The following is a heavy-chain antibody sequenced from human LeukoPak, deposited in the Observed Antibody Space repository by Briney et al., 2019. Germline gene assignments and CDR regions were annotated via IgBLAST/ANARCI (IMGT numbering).Heavy chain of an antibody. CDR2: MYHSGSI. Sequence: SETLSLTCAVSGYSISSGYYWGWIRQPPGKGLEWIGSMYHSGSIYYNPSLKGRVTISVDTSKNQFSLKLSSVTAADAAVYYCARDPGPYYYDSSGYYDYWGQGTLVTVSS. D-gene: IGHD3-22*01. CDR1: GYSISSGYY. J-gene: IGHJ4*02. CDR3: ARDPGPYYYDSSGYYDY. V-gene: IGHV4-38-2*02.